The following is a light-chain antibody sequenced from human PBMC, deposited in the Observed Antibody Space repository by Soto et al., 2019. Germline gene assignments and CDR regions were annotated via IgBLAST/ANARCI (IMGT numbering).Light chain of an antibody. CDR2: DVS. V-gene: IGLV2-11*01. J-gene: IGLJ2*01. Sequence: QSVLTQPRSVSGSPGQSVTLSCTGTSSDVGGYNYVSWYQQHPGKAPKLMIYDVSKRPSGVPDRFSGSKSGNTASLTISGLQAEDEADYYCCSYAGSYRVVFGGGTMLTVL. CDR3: CSYAGSYRVV. CDR1: SSDVGGYNY.